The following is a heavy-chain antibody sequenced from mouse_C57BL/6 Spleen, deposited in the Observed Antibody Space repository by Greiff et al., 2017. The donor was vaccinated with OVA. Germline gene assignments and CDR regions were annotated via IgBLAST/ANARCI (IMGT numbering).Heavy chain of an antibody. CDR2: IYPVSGST. J-gene: IGHJ4*01. CDR1: GYTFTSYW. D-gene: IGHD4-1*01. V-gene: IGHV1-55*01. CDR3: ARRGETGTFAMDY. Sequence: QVQLQQPGAELVKPGASVKMSCKASGYTFTSYWITWVKQRPGQGLEWIGGIYPVSGSTNYNEKFKSKATLTVDTSSSTAYMQLSSLTSEDSAVYYCARRGETGTFAMDYWGQGTSVTVSS.